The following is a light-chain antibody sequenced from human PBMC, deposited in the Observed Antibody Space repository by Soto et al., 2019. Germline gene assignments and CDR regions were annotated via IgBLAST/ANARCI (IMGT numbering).Light chain of an antibody. V-gene: IGKV1-9*01. CDR3: QQLNGYQLA. Sequence: DIQLTQSPSFLSASVGDTVTITCRASQGMSTYLAWYQQKPGKVPKLLIRSASTLQSGVPPRFSGGGSGTVFTLAIRTLQPDDSGIYYCQQLNGYQLAFGGGTNVEIK. J-gene: IGKJ4*01. CDR2: SAS. CDR1: QGMSTY.